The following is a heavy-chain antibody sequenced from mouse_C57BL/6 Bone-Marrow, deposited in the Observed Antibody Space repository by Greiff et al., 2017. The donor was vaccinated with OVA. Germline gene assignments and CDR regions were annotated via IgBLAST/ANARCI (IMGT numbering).Heavy chain of an antibody. CDR2: IDPSDSYT. V-gene: IGHV1-69*01. D-gene: IGHD2-5*01. CDR3: ARSSSNYDAMDY. J-gene: IGHJ4*01. CDR1: GYTFTSYW. Sequence: QVRLQQPGAELVMPGASVKLSCKASGYTFTSYWMHWVKQRPGQGLEWIGEIDPSDSYTNYNQKFKGKSTLTVDKSSSTAYMQLSSLTSEDSAVYYCARSSSNYDAMDYWGQGTSVTVSS.